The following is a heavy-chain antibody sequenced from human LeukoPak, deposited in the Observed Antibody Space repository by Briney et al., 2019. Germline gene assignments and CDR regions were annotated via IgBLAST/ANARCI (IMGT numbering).Heavy chain of an antibody. D-gene: IGHD6-19*01. CDR3: ARCRGSGWLDAFDI. Sequence: SETLSLTCTVSGGSIGSYYWSWIRQPPGKGLEWIGYIYYSGSTNYNPSLKSRVTISVDTSKNQFSLKLSSVTAADTAVHYCARCRGSGWLDAFDIWGQGTMVTVSS. J-gene: IGHJ3*02. CDR1: GGSIGSYY. CDR2: IYYSGST. V-gene: IGHV4-59*01.